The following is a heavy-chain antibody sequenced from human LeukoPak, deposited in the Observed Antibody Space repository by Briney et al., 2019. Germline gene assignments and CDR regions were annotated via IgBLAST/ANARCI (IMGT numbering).Heavy chain of an antibody. CDR3: ARQTGSGLFILP. Sequence: PSETLSLTCTVSGGSISSYYWSWIRQPPGKGLEWIGYIYYSGSTNYNPSLKSRVTISVVTSKNQFSLSLTSVTAADTAVYYCARQTGSGLFILPGGQGTLVTVSS. V-gene: IGHV4-59*08. J-gene: IGHJ4*02. D-gene: IGHD3/OR15-3a*01. CDR2: IYYSGST. CDR1: GGSISSYY.